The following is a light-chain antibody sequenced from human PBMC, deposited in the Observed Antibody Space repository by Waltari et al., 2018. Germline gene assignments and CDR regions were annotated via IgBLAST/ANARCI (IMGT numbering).Light chain of an antibody. V-gene: IGKV4-1*01. CDR3: QQHYTTPWT. CDR2: WAS. CDR1: QTVLYSANNKNY. J-gene: IGKJ1*01. Sequence: DIVMTHSPDSLAVSLGERATIHCKSSQTVLYSANNKNYLTWYQHKPGQPPKLLISWASIRESGVPDRVTGSGSGTDFTLTISSLQAEDVAVYYCQQHYTTPWTFGQGTKVEIK.